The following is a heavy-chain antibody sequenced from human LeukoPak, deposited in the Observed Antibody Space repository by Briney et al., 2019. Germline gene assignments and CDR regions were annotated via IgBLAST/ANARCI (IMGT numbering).Heavy chain of an antibody. V-gene: IGHV4-59*08. CDR2: IYDSVST. CDR3: ARGWRDGYNFRY. Sequence: PGGSLRLSCAASGFTFSDYWMHWVRQAPGKGLEWIAYIYDSVSTNYNPSLKSRVTTSADTSKNQFSLRLTSVTAADTAVYYCARGWRDGYNFRYWGQGALVTVSS. D-gene: IGHD5-24*01. J-gene: IGHJ4*02. CDR1: GFTFSDYW.